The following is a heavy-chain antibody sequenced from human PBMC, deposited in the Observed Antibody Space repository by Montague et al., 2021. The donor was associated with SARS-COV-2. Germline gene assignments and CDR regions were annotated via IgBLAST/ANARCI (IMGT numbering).Heavy chain of an antibody. CDR1: GGSISSGGYF. J-gene: IGHJ6*02. CDR3: ARRGTPGGMDV. D-gene: IGHD1-1*01. CDR2: IYYSGST. Sequence: TLSPTCTVSGGSISSGGYFWSWIRQHPGKGLEDIGYIYYSGSTYYNPSLKSRLTISVDTSKNQFSLKLSSVTAADTAVYYCARRGTPGGMDVWGQGTTVTVSS. V-gene: IGHV4-31*03.